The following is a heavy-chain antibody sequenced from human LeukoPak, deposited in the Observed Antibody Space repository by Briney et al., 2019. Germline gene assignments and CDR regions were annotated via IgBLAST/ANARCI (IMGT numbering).Heavy chain of an antibody. CDR1: GFTFSNYG. D-gene: IGHD3-22*01. V-gene: IGHV3-21*01. Sequence: PGRSLRLSRAASGFTFSNYGMHWVRQAPGKGLEWVSSISSGSSYIYYADSVKGRFTISRDNAKNSLYLQMNSLRAEDTAVYYCARETPYYYDSSGYYYFDYWGQGTLVTVSS. CDR3: ARETPYYYDSSGYYYFDY. CDR2: ISSGSSYI. J-gene: IGHJ4*02.